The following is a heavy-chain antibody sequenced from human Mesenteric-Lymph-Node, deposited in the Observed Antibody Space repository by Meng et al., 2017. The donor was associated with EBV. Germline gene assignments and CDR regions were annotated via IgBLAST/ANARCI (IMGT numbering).Heavy chain of an antibody. D-gene: IGHD3-10*02. CDR1: GFTFSRYW. CDR3: ARHWDYVFDY. CDR2: IQSDETTT. Sequence: EGQLVGAGGGLVPPGGSLRLSCAASGFTFSRYWMHWVRQAPGKGLVWVSTIQSDETTTTYADSVKGRFTISRDNARNTLYLQMNSLRAEDTAVYYCARHWDYVFDYWGQGTLVTVSS. V-gene: IGHV3-74*01. J-gene: IGHJ4*02.